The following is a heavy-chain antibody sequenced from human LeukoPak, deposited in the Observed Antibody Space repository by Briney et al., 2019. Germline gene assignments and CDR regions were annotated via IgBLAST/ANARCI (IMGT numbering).Heavy chain of an antibody. V-gene: IGHV4-59*01. CDR2: IYYSGST. CDR3: ARGYSYGSISFDY. D-gene: IGHD5-18*01. CDR1: GGSISSYY. Sequence: SETLSLTCTVSGGSISSYYWSWIRPPPGKGLEWIGYIYYSGSTNYNPSLKSRVTISVDTSKNQFSLKLSSVTAADTAVYYCARGYSYGSISFDYWGQGTLVTVSS. J-gene: IGHJ4*02.